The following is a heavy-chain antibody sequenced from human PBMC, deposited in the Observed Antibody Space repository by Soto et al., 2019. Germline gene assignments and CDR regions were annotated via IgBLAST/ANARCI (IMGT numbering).Heavy chain of an antibody. D-gene: IGHD3-22*01. CDR3: MLGSGWKDFDY. CDR2: INHSGST. J-gene: IGHJ4*02. V-gene: IGHV4-34*01. Sequence: SETLSLTCAVYGGSFSGYYWSWIRQPPGKGLEWIGEINHSGSTNYNPSLKSRVTISVDTSKNQFSLKLSSVTAADTAVYYCMLGSGWKDFDYWGQGTLVTVSS. CDR1: GGSFSGYY.